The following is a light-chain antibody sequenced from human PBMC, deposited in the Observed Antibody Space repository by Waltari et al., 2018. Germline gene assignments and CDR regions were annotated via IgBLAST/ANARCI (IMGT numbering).Light chain of an antibody. V-gene: IGKV1-5*03. CDR1: QSISSW. Sequence: DIQMTQSPSTLPASVGARVTITCRASQSISSWLAWYQQKPGKAPKLLIYKASSLESGFPSRFSGSGSGTEFTLTISSLQPDDFATYYCQQYNSYSYTFGQGTKLEIK. CDR2: KAS. CDR3: QQYNSYSYT. J-gene: IGKJ2*01.